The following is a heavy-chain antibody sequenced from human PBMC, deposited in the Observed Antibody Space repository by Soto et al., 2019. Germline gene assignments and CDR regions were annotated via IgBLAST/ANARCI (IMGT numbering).Heavy chain of an antibody. CDR2: INTYDGHT. D-gene: IGHD1-1*01. CDR3: ARDRSTHDY. CDR1: GYTFTNYG. Sequence: ASVTVSCKASGYTFTNYGISWVRQAPGQGLEWMGWINTYDGHTDYAQNFQGRVTVTTDTSTTTAYMELRGLRSDDPAVYYCARDRSTHDYWGQGTLVTVS. V-gene: IGHV1-18*01. J-gene: IGHJ4*02.